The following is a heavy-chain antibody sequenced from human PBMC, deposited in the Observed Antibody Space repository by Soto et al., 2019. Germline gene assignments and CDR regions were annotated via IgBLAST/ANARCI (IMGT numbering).Heavy chain of an antibody. Sequence: SETLSLTCTVSGGSISISSLYWCWIRQYPGKGLEWIAYIYYNGNSYYNPALRSRIIISADTSKNQFSLKLSSVTAADTAVYYCARASRDGYNFFDSWGQGTLVTVSS. CDR1: GGSISISSLY. D-gene: IGHD5-12*01. V-gene: IGHV4-31*03. J-gene: IGHJ4*02. CDR3: ARASRDGYNFFDS. CDR2: IYYNGNS.